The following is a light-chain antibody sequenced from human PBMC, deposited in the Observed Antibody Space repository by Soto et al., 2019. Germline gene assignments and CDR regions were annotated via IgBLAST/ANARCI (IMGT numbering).Light chain of an antibody. CDR2: WAS. CDR1: QSVLYSSNNKNY. J-gene: IGKJ1*01. Sequence: DIVMTQSPDSLAVSLGERATINCKSSQSVLYSSNNKNYLAWYQQKPGQPPKLLIYWASTRESGVPDRLSGSGSGTDFTLTISSRQAEDVAVYYCQQYYITPQTFGQGTKVEIK. CDR3: QQYYITPQT. V-gene: IGKV4-1*01.